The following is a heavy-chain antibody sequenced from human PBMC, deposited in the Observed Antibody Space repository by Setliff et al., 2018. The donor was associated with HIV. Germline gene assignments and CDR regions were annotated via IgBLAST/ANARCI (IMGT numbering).Heavy chain of an antibody. J-gene: IGHJ4*02. V-gene: IGHV4-39*07. Sequence: LSLTCIVSGGSISSTSYYWGWIRQPPGKGLEWIGSIYYSGSTSYNPSLKSRVTISVDKSKNQFSLKLGSVTAADTAVYYCARDQGSVWDYWGQGTLVTVS. D-gene: IGHD1-26*01. CDR2: IYYSGST. CDR1: GGSISSTSYY. CDR3: ARDQGSVWDY.